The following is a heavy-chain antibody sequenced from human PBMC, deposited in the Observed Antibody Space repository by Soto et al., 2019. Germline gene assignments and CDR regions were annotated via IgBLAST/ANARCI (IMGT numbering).Heavy chain of an antibody. CDR2: IYSGGST. CDR1: GFTVSSNY. CDR3: ARGRITMVRGVIWYYYGMDV. V-gene: IGHV3-53*01. Sequence: PGGSLRLSCAASGFTVSSNYMSWVRQAPGKGLEWVSVIYSGGSTYYADSVKGRFTISRDNSKNTLYLQMNSLRAEDTAVYYCARGRITMVRGVIWYYYGMDVWGQGTTVTVSS. D-gene: IGHD3-10*01. J-gene: IGHJ6*02.